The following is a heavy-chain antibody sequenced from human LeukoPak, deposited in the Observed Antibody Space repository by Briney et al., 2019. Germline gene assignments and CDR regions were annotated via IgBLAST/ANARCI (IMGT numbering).Heavy chain of an antibody. J-gene: IGHJ4*02. CDR1: GGSISSYC. CDR3: ARVRSENFWSGYFDY. V-gene: IGHV4-59*01. Sequence: PSETLSLTCTVSGGSISSYCWSWIRQPPGKGLEWIGYIYYSGSTNYNPSLKSRVTISVDTSKNQFSLKLSSVTAADTAVYYCARVRSENFWSGYFDYWGQGTLVTVSS. CDR2: IYYSGST. D-gene: IGHD3-3*01.